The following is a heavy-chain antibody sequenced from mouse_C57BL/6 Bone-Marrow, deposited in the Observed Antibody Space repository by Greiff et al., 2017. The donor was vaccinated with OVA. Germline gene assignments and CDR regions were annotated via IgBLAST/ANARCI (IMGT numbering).Heavy chain of an antibody. J-gene: IGHJ1*03. CDR3: ARHGGTDWYFCV. CDR2: ISNGGGSN. D-gene: IGHD3-3*01. CDR1: GFTFSDYY. Sequence: EVKLMESGGGLVQPGGSLKLSCAASGFTFSDYYMCWVRQTPGKRLEWVAYISNGGGSNYSPDTVKGRFTLSRDNAKNTLYLQMSRLKSEDTAMYYCARHGGTDWYFCVWGTGTTVTVAS. V-gene: IGHV5-12*01.